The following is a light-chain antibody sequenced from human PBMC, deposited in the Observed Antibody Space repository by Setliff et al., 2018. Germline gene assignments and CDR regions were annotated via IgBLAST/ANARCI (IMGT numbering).Light chain of an antibody. CDR2: EVS. CDR3: SSYAGSYIYV. Sequence: QSVLTQPPSASGSPGQSVTISCTGTSSDVGGYDYVSWYQHHPGKAPKLMIYEVSKRPSGVPDRFSGSKFGSTASLTVSGLQAEDEADYYCSSYAGSYIYVFGSGTKVTVL. J-gene: IGLJ1*01. V-gene: IGLV2-8*01. CDR1: SSDVGGYDY.